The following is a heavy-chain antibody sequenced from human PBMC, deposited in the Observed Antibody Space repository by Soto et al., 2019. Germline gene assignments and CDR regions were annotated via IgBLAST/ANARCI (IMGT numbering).Heavy chain of an antibody. J-gene: IGHJ4*02. Sequence: QVQLVGSGGGVVQPGSSLRLSCAASGFTFSSDALHWVRQDPGKGLEWVAVVSSDGSHAYYPDYVKGRFTISRDNSQSTVYLQMNSLRPEDTATYFCARDSAYSTASTHFDNWGQGTLVTVSS. CDR3: ARDSAYSTASTHFDN. D-gene: IGHD2-2*01. V-gene: IGHV3-30*04. CDR1: GFTFSSDA. CDR2: VSSDGSHA.